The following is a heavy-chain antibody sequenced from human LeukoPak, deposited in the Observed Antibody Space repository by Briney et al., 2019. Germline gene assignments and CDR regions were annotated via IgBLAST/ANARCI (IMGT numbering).Heavy chain of an antibody. J-gene: IGHJ4*02. D-gene: IGHD5-18*01. V-gene: IGHV3-7*01. CDR2: IKQDGSEK. Sequence: PGGSLRLSCAAPGFIFSSYWMSWVRQAPGKGLEWVANIKQDGSEKYYVDSVKGRFTISRDNAKNSLYLQMNNLRAEDTAVYYCARGKRGYSFGDYWGQGTLVTVSS. CDR3: ARGKRGYSFGDY. CDR1: GFIFSSYW.